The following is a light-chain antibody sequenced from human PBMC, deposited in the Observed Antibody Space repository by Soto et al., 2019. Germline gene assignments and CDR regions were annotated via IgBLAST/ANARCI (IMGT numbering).Light chain of an antibody. Sequence: QLVLTQPPFASASLGASVTITCTLSSGYSNYKVDWYQQRPGKGHRFELRVCTVGIVGAKGDGIPDRFSVLGSGLNRSLSIKIIQDEDESDSHCWAGHGSGSNFAVVFGGGTKLTVL. CDR3: WAGHGSGSNFAVV. CDR1: SGYSNYK. J-gene: IGLJ2*01. CDR2: VCTVGIVG. V-gene: IGLV9-49*01.